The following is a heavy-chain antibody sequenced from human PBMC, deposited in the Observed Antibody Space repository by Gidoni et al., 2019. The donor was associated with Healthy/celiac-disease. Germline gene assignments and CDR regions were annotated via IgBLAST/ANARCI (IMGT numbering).Heavy chain of an antibody. Sequence: EVQLVESGGGLVQPGGSLNLSCAASGFTCSGSTMHWVRQASGKGLEWVGRIRSKAISTAKAYAASVKGRFTIYRDDSKNTAYLQMISLKTEDTAVYDCFYYYDSSGYNYWGQGTLVTVSS. CDR3: FYYYDSSGYNY. CDR2: IRSKAISTAK. V-gene: IGHV3-73*01. J-gene: IGHJ4*02. D-gene: IGHD3-22*01. CDR1: GFTCSGST.